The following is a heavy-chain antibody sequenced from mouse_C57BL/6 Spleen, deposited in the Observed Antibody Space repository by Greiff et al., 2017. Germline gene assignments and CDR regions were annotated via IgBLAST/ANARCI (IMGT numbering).Heavy chain of an antibody. D-gene: IGHD3-2*02. CDR2: INPNNGGT. V-gene: IGHV1-22*01. Sequence: EVQLQQSGPELVKPGASVKMSCKASGYTFTDYNMHWVKQSHGKSLEWIGYINPNNGGTSYNQKFKGKATLTVNKSSSTAYMELRSLTSEDSAVYCCARGPQTAQAQCCCARGYWGQGTSVTVSS. J-gene: IGHJ4*01. CDR3: ARGPQTAQAQCCCARGY. CDR1: GYTFTDYN.